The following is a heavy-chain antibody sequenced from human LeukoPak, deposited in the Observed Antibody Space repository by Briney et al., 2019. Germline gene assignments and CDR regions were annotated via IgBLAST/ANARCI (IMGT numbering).Heavy chain of an antibody. CDR1: GGSISSGGYY. CDR3: ARAALTTPVDY. D-gene: IGHD4-11*01. J-gene: IGHJ4*02. V-gene: IGHV4-31*03. Sequence: SETLSLTCTVSGGSISSGGYYWSWIRQHPGKGLEWIGYIYYSGSTYYNPSLKSRVTISVDTFKNQFSLKLSSVTAADTAVYYCARAALTTPVDYWGQGTLVTVSS. CDR2: IYYSGST.